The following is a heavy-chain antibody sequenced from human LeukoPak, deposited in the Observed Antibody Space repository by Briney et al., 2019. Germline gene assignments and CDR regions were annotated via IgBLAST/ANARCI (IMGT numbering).Heavy chain of an antibody. V-gene: IGHV4-39*01. Sequence: SETLSLTCNVSGGSMRSSGSYWGWIRQPPGKGLEWIGSIYYSGTAFYNPSLQSRVTISLDTSKNRFSLKLWPVTAADTAVYYCARSEEWLLLVDCWGQGTLVTVSS. D-gene: IGHD6-19*01. CDR1: GGSMRSSGSY. CDR3: ARSEEWLLLVDC. J-gene: IGHJ4*02. CDR2: IYYSGTA.